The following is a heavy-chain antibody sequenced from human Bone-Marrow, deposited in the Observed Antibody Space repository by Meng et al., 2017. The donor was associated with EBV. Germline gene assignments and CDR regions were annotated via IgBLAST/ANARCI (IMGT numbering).Heavy chain of an antibody. Sequence: QWQLGQSGDVLKKPGSSVKGSCKTSGGTFRSDAVTWVRQAPGQGLEWMGGLIPMSDAPHYAQKFQGRVTITADESTSTHYMDLSGLRSEDTAVYYCASESGRGFTPDYWGQGTLVTVSS. V-gene: IGHV1-69*01. J-gene: IGHJ4*02. CDR2: LIPMSDAP. CDR3: ASESGRGFTPDY. D-gene: IGHD3-10*01. CDR1: GGTFRSDA.